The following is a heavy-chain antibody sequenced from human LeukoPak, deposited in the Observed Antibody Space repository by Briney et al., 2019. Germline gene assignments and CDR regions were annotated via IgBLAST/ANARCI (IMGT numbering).Heavy chain of an antibody. CDR3: ARVYSPFSTWFDP. Sequence: GGSLRLSCAASGFNFNNYGMNWVRQAPGKGLEWISYISGSGSIIYDADSVKGLFTISRDNAKNSLYLQMNSLRAEDTAVYHCARVYSPFSTWFDPWGQGTLVTVSS. D-gene: IGHD1-26*01. J-gene: IGHJ5*02. V-gene: IGHV3-48*03. CDR2: ISGSGSII. CDR1: GFNFNNYG.